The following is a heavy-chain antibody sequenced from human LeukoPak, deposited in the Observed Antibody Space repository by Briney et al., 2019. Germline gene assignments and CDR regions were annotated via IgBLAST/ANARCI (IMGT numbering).Heavy chain of an antibody. Sequence: GGSLRLSCAASGFTFSSYDMTWVRQAPGRGLEWVPSIRPSGDNTYYGDSVKGRFTISRDNSKNTVYLQMNNMRVDDTAVYYCARVAGWHWFDPWGQGTLSPSPQ. J-gene: IGHJ5*02. CDR2: IRPSGDNT. CDR1: GFTFSSYD. V-gene: IGHV3-23*01. D-gene: IGHD6-19*01. CDR3: ARVAGWHWFDP.